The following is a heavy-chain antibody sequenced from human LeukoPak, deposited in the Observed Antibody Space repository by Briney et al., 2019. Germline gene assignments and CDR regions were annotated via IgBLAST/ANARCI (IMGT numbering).Heavy chain of an antibody. CDR3: ARTSGDTIFGDIDY. V-gene: IGHV4-59*01. CDR2: IYYSGST. CDR1: GGSISSYY. D-gene: IGHD3-3*01. Sequence: SEPLSLICTVSGGSISSYYWSWIRQPPGKGLEWIGYIYYSGSTNYNPSLKSRVTISVDTSKNQFSLKLSSVTAADTAVYYCARTSGDTIFGDIDYWGQGTLVTVSS. J-gene: IGHJ4*02.